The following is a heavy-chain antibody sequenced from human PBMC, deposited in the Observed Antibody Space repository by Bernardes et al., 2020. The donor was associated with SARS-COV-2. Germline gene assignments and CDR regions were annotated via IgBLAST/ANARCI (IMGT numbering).Heavy chain of an antibody. V-gene: IGHV1-2*02. CDR1: GYTFTDYF. CDR3: ARTRTTISTTGIPVDY. J-gene: IGHJ4*02. D-gene: IGHD2-21*02. Sequence: ASVKVSCKASGYTFTDYFIHWVRQAPGKRLEWMGWINPNTGGTNYVQRFQGRVTMTSDTSITTAYMELSWLRSDDTAIYYCARTRTTISTTGIPVDYWGQGTLVTVSS. CDR2: INPNTGGT.